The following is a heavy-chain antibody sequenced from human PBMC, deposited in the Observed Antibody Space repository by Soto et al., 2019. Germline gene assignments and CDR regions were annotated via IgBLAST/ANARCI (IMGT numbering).Heavy chain of an antibody. CDR1: GFTFSSYA. J-gene: IGHJ5*02. CDR3: AKEGSGWSRVNWFDP. D-gene: IGHD6-19*01. V-gene: IGHV3-23*01. CDR2: ISGSGGST. Sequence: GGSLRLSCAAFGFTFSSYAMSWVRQAPGKGLEWVSLISGSGGSTYYADSVKGRFTISRDNSKNTLYLQMNSLRAEDTAVYYCAKEGSGWSRVNWFDPWGQGTLVTVSS.